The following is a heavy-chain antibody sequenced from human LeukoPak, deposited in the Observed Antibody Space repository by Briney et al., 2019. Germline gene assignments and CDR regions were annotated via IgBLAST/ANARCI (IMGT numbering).Heavy chain of an antibody. CDR2: ISYSGST. D-gene: IGHD3-16*02. Sequence: KTSETLSLTCTVSGGSISSYYWSWIRQPPGKGLECIGYISYSGSTIYIPSLKSRVTISVDTSKSQFSLKLSSVTAADTAVYYCARLVSRVYYYYYMDVWGKGTTATVSS. J-gene: IGHJ6*03. V-gene: IGHV4-59*01. CDR3: ARLVSRVYYYYYMDV. CDR1: GGSISSYY.